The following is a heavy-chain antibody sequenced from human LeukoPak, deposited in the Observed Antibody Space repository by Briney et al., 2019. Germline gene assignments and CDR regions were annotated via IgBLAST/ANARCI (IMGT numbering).Heavy chain of an antibody. Sequence: ASVKVSCKASGYTFTSYYMHWVRQAPGQGLEWMGIINPSGGSTSYAQKFQGRVTMTRDTSTSTVHMELSSLRSEDTAVYYCARGMFGIAVAGQPRYYDYGMDVWGKGTTVTVSS. V-gene: IGHV1-46*01. D-gene: IGHD6-19*01. J-gene: IGHJ6*04. CDR1: GYTFTSYY. CDR3: ARGMFGIAVAGQPRYYDYGMDV. CDR2: INPSGGST.